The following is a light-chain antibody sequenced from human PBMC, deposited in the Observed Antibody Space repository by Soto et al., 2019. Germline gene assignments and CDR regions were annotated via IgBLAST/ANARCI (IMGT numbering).Light chain of an antibody. CDR1: QSVNSY. Sequence: EIVLTQSPATLSLSPGERANLSCRASQSVNSYLAWYQQKPGQGPRLLIYDASNRATGIPARFSGSGSGTDFTLTISSLEPEDLAVYYCQQRSHWPPAFGGGTKVEIK. CDR2: DAS. J-gene: IGKJ4*01. CDR3: QQRSHWPPA. V-gene: IGKV3-11*01.